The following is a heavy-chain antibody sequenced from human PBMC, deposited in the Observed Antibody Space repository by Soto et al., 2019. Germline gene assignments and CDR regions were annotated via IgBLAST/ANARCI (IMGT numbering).Heavy chain of an antibody. V-gene: IGHV3-30*18. CDR1: GFTFSNYG. CDR3: AKDGAPRSCRRSSCHPAGAY. CDR2: ISYDGSHK. D-gene: IGHD2-15*01. J-gene: IGHJ4*02. Sequence: QVQLVESGGGVVQPGRSLRLSCAGSGFTFSNYGLHWVRQAPGKGLEWVAVISYDGSHKYYADSVKGRFTISRDNSNNMLYLKRESLRAEDTAVYYCAKDGAPRSCRRSSCHPAGAYWGQGTLVTVSS.